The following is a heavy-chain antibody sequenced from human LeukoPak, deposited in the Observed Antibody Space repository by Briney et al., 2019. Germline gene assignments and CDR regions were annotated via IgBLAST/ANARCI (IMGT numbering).Heavy chain of an antibody. V-gene: IGHV3-20*04. CDR3: ARDIFGAAWTIDY. D-gene: IGHD3-10*02. Sequence: GGSLRLSCAASGFTFDDYGMSWVRQAPGKGLEWLSGINWNGGSTGYAAPVKGRFTIARDNAKNTLYLQMNSLRGEDKALYYCARDIFGAAWTIDYWGQGTLVTVFS. CDR2: INWNGGST. J-gene: IGHJ4*02. CDR1: GFTFDDYG.